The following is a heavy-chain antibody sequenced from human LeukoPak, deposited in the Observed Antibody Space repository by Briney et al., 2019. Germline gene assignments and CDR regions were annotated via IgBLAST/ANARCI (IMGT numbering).Heavy chain of an antibody. CDR3: ARDPYSSSWSYGMDV. CDR2: ISYDGNNK. V-gene: IGHV3-30-3*01. Sequence: GGSLRLSCAASGFVFSTYTLHWVRQAPGKGLEWVAVISYDGNNKYYADSVKGRFTISRDNSKNTLYLQMNSLRAEDTAVYYCARDPYSSSWSYGMDVWGQGTAVTVSS. CDR1: GFVFSTYT. D-gene: IGHD6-13*01. J-gene: IGHJ6*02.